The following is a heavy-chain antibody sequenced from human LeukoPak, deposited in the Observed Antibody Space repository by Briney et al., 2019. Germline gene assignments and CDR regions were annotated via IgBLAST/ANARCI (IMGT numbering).Heavy chain of an antibody. D-gene: IGHD2-8*01. CDR3: ARWGGHCTSGLSYYFDC. CDR1: EYTFTGYY. J-gene: IGHJ4*02. CDR2: INPHSGDT. Sequence: VASVKVSCTAYEYTFTGYYLHWVRQAPGQGLEWMGWINPHSGDTDYAQKFQGRVTMTRDTSISTAYMELSRLRSDDTAVYYCARWGGHCTSGLSYYFDCWGQGTLVTVSS. V-gene: IGHV1-2*02.